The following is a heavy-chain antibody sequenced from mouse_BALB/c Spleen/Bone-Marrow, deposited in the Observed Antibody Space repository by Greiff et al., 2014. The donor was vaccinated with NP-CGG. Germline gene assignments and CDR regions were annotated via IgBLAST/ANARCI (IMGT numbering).Heavy chain of an antibody. D-gene: IGHD2-3*01. CDR2: IQYSGST. J-gene: IGHJ2*01. V-gene: IGHV3-1*02. CDR1: GYSITSGYS. Sequence: VQLKESGPDLVKPSQSLPLTCTVTGYSITSGYSWPWIRQFPGNKLEWMGYIQYSGSTNYNPSLKSRISITRDTSKNQFFLQLNSVTTEDTATYYCARRGSIYDGYLDYWGQGTTLTVSS. CDR3: ARRGSIYDGYLDY.